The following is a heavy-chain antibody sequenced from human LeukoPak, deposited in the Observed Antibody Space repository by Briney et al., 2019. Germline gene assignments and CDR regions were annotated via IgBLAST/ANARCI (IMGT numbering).Heavy chain of an antibody. J-gene: IGHJ4*02. Sequence: SETLSLTCAVYGGSFSGCYWSWIRQPPGKGLEWIGEINHSGSTNYNPSLKSRVTISADTSKNQFSLKLSSVTAADTAVYYCARCRTAVAAPFDYWGQGTLVTVSS. CDR2: INHSGST. CDR1: GGSFSGCY. V-gene: IGHV4-34*01. D-gene: IGHD6-19*01. CDR3: ARCRTAVAAPFDY.